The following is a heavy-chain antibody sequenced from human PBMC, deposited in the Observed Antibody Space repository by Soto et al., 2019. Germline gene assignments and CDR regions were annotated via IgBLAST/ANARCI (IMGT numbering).Heavy chain of an antibody. Sequence: HVRLVQSGAEVKKPGSSVKVSCKASGGTFSSYAISWVRQAPGQGLEWMGGIIPIFGTANYAQKFQGRVTITADESTSTDYMELSSLRSEDTAVYYCATRLVGATTGWFDPWGQGTLVTVSS. J-gene: IGHJ5*02. CDR1: GGTFSSYA. D-gene: IGHD1-26*01. CDR2: IIPIFGTA. V-gene: IGHV1-69*01. CDR3: ATRLVGATTGWFDP.